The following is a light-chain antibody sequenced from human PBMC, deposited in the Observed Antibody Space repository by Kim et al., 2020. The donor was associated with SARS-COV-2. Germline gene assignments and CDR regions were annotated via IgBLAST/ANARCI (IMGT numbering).Light chain of an antibody. CDR1: SSNIGSNT. Sequence: LTQPPSASGTPGQRVTISCSGSSSNIGSNTVNWYQQLPGTAPKLLIYSNNQRPSGVPDRFSGSKSGTSASLAISGLQSEDEADYYCAAWDDSLNVWVFGGGTQLTVL. V-gene: IGLV1-44*01. J-gene: IGLJ3*02. CDR3: AAWDDSLNVWV. CDR2: SNN.